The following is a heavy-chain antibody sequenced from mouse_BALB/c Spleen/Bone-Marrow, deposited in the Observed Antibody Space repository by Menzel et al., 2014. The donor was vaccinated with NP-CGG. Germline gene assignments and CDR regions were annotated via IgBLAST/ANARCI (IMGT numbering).Heavy chain of an antibody. J-gene: IGHJ1*01. CDR3: ALLGNCGYFDV. CDR1: GFDFSRYW. D-gene: IGHD2-1*01. Sequence: EVKLMESGGGLVQPGGSLKLSCAASGFDFSRYWMSWVRQAPGKGLEWIGEINPDSSTINYTPSLKDKFIISRDNAKNTLYLQMSKVRSEDTALYYCALLGNCGYFDVWGAGTTVTVSS. CDR2: INPDSSTI. V-gene: IGHV4-1*02.